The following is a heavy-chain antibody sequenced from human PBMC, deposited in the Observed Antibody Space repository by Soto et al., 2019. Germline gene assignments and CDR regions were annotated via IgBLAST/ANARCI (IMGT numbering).Heavy chain of an antibody. CDR2: IYTGDSDS. D-gene: IGHD6-19*01. V-gene: IGHV5-51*01. J-gene: IGHJ5*02. CDR3: ARAVARTSWGFDP. CDR1: GYSFTSYW. Sequence: GESLKISCKGSGYSFTSYWIGWVRQMPGKGLEWMGIIYTGDSDSRYSPSFHGQVTISDDKSISNDYRQWSSQKAADRALNYGARAVARTSWGFDPWGQGTLVTVSS.